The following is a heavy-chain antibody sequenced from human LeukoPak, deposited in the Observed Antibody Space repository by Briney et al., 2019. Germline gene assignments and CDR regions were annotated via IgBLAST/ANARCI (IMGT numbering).Heavy chain of an antibody. CDR1: GGSISSSSYY. V-gene: IGHV4-39*01. CDR2: IYYSGST. D-gene: IGHD2-2*01. J-gene: IGHJ4*02. Sequence: SETLSLTCTVSGGSISSSSYYWGWIRQPPGKGLEWIGSIYYSGSTYYNPSLKSRVTISVDTSKNQFSLKLSSVNAADTAVYYCARLGGGSTSYDFDYWGQGTLVTVSS. CDR3: ARLGGGSTSYDFDY.